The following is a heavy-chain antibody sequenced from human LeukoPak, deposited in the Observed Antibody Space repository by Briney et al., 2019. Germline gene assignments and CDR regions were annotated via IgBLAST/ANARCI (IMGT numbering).Heavy chain of an antibody. CDR1: GFTFSSYW. CDR2: IKQDGSEK. Sequence: PGGSLRLSCAASGFTFSSYWMSWVRQAPGKGLEWVANIKQDGSEKYYADSVKSRFTISRDNSKNTLYLQMNSLRAEDTAVYYCAKGRRWGDPNIYFDYWGQGTLVTVSS. J-gene: IGHJ4*02. V-gene: IGHV3-7*01. D-gene: IGHD4-23*01. CDR3: AKGRRWGDPNIYFDY.